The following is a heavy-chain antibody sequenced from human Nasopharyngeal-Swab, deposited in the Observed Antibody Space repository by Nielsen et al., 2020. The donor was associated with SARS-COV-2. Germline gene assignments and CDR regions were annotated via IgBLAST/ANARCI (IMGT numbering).Heavy chain of an antibody. CDR1: GYTFTSYG. CDR2: ISAYNGNT. Sequence: ASVEVSCKASGYTFTSYGISWVRQAPGQGLEWMGWISAYNGNTNYAQKLQGRVTMTTDTSTSTAYMELRSLRSDDTAVYYCARDSLYYDFWSGSDYYYYGMDVWGQGTTVTVSS. J-gene: IGHJ6*02. D-gene: IGHD3-3*01. CDR3: ARDSLYYDFWSGSDYYYYGMDV. V-gene: IGHV1-18*01.